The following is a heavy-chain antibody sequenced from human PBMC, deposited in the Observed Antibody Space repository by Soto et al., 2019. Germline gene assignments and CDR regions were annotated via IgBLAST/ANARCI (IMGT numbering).Heavy chain of an antibody. CDR3: ATDRGSSWYYYSGLDV. CDR2: ISYDGSNK. J-gene: IGHJ6*02. CDR1: GFTFSSYG. Sequence: GGSLRLSCAASGFTFSSYGMHWVRQAPGKGLEWVAVISYDGSNKYYADSVKGRFTISRDNSKNTLYLQMNSLRAEDTAVYYCATDRGSSWYYYSGLDVSGQGTTVTVSS. D-gene: IGHD6-13*01. V-gene: IGHV3-30*03.